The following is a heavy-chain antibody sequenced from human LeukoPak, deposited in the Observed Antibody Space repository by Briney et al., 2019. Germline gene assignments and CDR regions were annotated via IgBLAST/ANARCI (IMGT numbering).Heavy chain of an antibody. D-gene: IGHD3-22*01. V-gene: IGHV5-51*01. CDR3: ARHRQEGDSSGLSSVFGY. J-gene: IGHJ4*02. CDR1: GYSFNNYW. CDR2: IYPGDSDT. Sequence: GESLKICCQGSGYSFNNYWIGWVRQMPGKGLEWMGIIYPGDSDTRYRPSFQGQVTISADRSTSTAHLQWSSLKASDTAMYYCARHRQEGDSSGLSSVFGYWGQGTLVTVSS.